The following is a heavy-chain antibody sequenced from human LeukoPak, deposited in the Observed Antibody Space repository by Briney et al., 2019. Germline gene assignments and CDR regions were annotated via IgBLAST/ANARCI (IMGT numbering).Heavy chain of an antibody. D-gene: IGHD3-10*01. V-gene: IGHV3-49*04. Sequence: GGSLRLSCTASGFTFGDYAMSWVRQAPGKGLEWVGFIRSKAYGGTTEYAASVEGRFTISRDDSKSIAYLQMNSLKTEDTAVYYCTRDSGRYYGSGHDAFDIWGQGTMVTVPS. CDR2: IRSKAYGGTT. CDR3: TRDSGRYYGSGHDAFDI. J-gene: IGHJ3*02. CDR1: GFTFGDYA.